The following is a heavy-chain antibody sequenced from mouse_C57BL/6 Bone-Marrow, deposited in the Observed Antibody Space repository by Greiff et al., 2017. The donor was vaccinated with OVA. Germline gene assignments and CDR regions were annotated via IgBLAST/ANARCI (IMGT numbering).Heavy chain of an antibody. CDR3: TTGWPSVAY. J-gene: IGHJ3*01. V-gene: IGHV14-4*01. CDR2: IDPENGDT. CDR1: GFNIKDDY. Sequence: VQLQQSGAELVRPGASVKLSCTASGFNIKDDYMHWVKQRPEQGLEWIGWIDPENGDTEYASKFQGKATITADTSSNTAYLQLSSLTSEDTAVYYCTTGWPSVAYWGQGTLVTVSA. D-gene: IGHD2-3*01.